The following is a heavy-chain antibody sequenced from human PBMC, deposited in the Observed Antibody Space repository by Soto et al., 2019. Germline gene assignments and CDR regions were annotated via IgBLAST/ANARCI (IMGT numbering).Heavy chain of an antibody. CDR1: GDSISGSDFY. D-gene: IGHD1-1*01. Sequence: QVGLQETGPGLVKPSQTLSLTCAVSGDSISGSDFYWDWIRQSPGKGLEWIGYIHYSGTTYYNPSLKGRVTFSIDTSKNQFSLSLTSVTAADTAVYYCAGEGGTGTGSLNVWGRGTMVIVSS. CDR3: AGEGGTGTGSLNV. CDR2: IHYSGTT. J-gene: IGHJ3*01. V-gene: IGHV4-30-4*01.